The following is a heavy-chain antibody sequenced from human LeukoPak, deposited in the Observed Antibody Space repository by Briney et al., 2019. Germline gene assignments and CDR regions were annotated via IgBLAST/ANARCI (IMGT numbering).Heavy chain of an antibody. D-gene: IGHD5-18*01. CDR3: ARVSGTAPLWDPYNWFDP. CDR2: ISAYNGNT. Sequence: ASVKVSRKASGYTFTSYGTSWVRQAPGQGLEWMGWISAYNGNTNYAQKLQGRVTMTTDTSTSTAYMELRSLRSDDTAVYYCARVSGTAPLWDPYNWFDPWGQGTLVTVSS. CDR1: GYTFTSYG. V-gene: IGHV1-18*01. J-gene: IGHJ5*02.